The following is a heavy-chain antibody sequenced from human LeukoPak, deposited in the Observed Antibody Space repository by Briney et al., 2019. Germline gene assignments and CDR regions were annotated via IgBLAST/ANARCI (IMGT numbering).Heavy chain of an antibody. J-gene: IGHJ4*02. D-gene: IGHD7-27*01. CDR2: IYYSGST. CDR3: ARQTGEFGVDY. CDR1: GGSISSGGYY. Sequence: PSETLSLTCTVSGGSISSGGYYWSWIRQHPGKCLEWIGYIYYSGSTYYNPSLKSRVTISVDTSKNQFSLKLSSVTAADTAVYYCARQTGEFGVDYWGQGTLVTVSS. V-gene: IGHV4-31*02.